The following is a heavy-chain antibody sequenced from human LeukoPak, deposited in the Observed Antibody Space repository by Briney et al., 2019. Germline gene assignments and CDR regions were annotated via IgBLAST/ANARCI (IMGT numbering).Heavy chain of an antibody. Sequence: GGSLRLSCAASGFIFSDFSLSWVRQAPGKGLEWASYISGNGATKYYADSVKGRFTNSRDNSKNTLYLQMNSLRAEDTAVYYCAKDREYYYGSGSYYDYWGQGTLVTVSS. D-gene: IGHD3-10*01. J-gene: IGHJ4*02. V-gene: IGHV3-23*01. CDR2: ISGNGATK. CDR3: AKDREYYYGSGSYYDY. CDR1: GFIFSDFS.